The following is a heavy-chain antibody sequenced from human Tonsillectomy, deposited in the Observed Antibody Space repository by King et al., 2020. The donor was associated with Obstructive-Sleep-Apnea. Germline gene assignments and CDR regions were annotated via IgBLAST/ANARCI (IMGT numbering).Heavy chain of an antibody. CDR3: TRRLINYAIDS. D-gene: IGHD4-11*01. V-gene: IGHV4-39*07. Sequence: LQLQESGPGLVKPSETLSLTCTVSGGSITTTNYYWGWVRQSPGMGLEWMVNIFYSCSTNYNPSLNSRVSISADTSKNQFSLDLSSLTAADTAIYYCTRRLINYAIDSWGQGTLVTVSS. CDR1: GGSITTTNYY. CDR2: IFYSCST. J-gene: IGHJ4*02.